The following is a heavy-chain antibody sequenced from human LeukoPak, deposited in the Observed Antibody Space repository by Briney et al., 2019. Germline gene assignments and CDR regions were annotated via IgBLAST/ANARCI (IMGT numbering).Heavy chain of an antibody. CDR3: ARTTEGGYTYGYFYYYYMDV. CDR2: IYYSGST. D-gene: IGHD5-18*01. Sequence: SETLSLTCTLSGGSISSYYCSWIRQPPGKGLEWIGYIYYSGSTNYNPSLKSRVTISVDTSKNQFSLKLTSVTAADTAVYYCARTTEGGYTYGYFYYYYMDVWGKGTTVTISS. CDR1: GGSISSYY. J-gene: IGHJ6*03. V-gene: IGHV4-59*01.